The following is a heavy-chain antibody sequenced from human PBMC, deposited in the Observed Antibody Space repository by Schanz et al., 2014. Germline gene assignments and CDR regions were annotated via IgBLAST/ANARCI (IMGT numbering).Heavy chain of an antibody. J-gene: IGHJ4*02. CDR2: ISWNSGNI. D-gene: IGHD2-21*02. V-gene: IGHV3-9*01. CDR1: GFTFDDHA. CDR3: AKVQTHTIDGGNSCFDY. Sequence: EVQLVESGGGLVQPGRSLRLSCAASGFTFDDHAMHWVRQVPGKGLEWVSGISWNSGNIAYADSVKGRFTISRDNAKNSLYLQMNSLRPEDTALYYCAKVQTHTIDGGNSCFDYWGQGTLVTVSS.